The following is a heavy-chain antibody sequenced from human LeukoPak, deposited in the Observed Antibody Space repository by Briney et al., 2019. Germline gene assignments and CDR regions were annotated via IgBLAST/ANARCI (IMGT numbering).Heavy chain of an antibody. CDR3: ARRSSSQPPNY. Sequence: SETLSLTCTVSGGSISSSSYFWGWIRQPPGKGLEWVGSMSYSGSTYYNPSLKSRVTISVDTSKNQFSLKLSSVTTADTAVYYCARRSSSQPPNYWGQGTLVTVSS. D-gene: IGHD6-13*01. CDR2: MSYSGST. V-gene: IGHV4-39*01. J-gene: IGHJ4*02. CDR1: GGSISSSSYF.